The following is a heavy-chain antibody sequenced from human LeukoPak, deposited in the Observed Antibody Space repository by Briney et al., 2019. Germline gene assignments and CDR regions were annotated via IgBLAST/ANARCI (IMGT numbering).Heavy chain of an antibody. Sequence: ASVKVSCKASGYTFTGYYMHWVRQAPGQGLEWMGWINPNSGGTNYAQKFQGRVTMTRDTSISTAYMELSRLRSDDTAVYYCARGGLEGGYYNELDYWGQGTLVTVSS. CDR3: ARGGLEGGYYNELDY. J-gene: IGHJ4*02. D-gene: IGHD3-3*01. V-gene: IGHV1-2*02. CDR1: GYTFTGYY. CDR2: INPNSGGT.